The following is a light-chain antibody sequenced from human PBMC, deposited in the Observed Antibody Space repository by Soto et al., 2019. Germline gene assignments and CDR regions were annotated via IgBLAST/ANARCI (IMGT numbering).Light chain of an antibody. CDR1: QCNIEAAYD. CDR3: QSYDSSLSGHV. Sequence: SELTALPSVSPALQQMLTLMYHARQCNIEAAYDVHWYQQLPGTAPKLLIYANNIRPSGVPDRFSGSKSATSASLAITGLQAEDEADYSCQSYDSSLSGHVFVTVNKCNVL. V-gene: IGLV1-40*01. CDR2: ANN. J-gene: IGLJ1*01.